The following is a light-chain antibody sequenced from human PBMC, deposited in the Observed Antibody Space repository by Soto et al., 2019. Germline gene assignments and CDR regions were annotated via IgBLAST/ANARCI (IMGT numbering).Light chain of an antibody. CDR2: GAS. V-gene: IGKV3-20*01. CDR3: QQYGRSPFT. J-gene: IGKJ3*01. Sequence: EIVLKQSPGTLSLSPGERATLSCRASQSVSSNNLAWYQQRPGQAPRVVIYGASTRATGIPERFSGSGSGTDFTLTISRLEPEEFAVYYCQQYGRSPFTFGPGTKVDIK. CDR1: QSVSSNN.